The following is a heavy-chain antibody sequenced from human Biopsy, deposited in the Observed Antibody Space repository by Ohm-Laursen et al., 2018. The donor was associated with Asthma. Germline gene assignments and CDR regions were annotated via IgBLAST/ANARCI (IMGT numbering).Heavy chain of an antibody. CDR1: GFSLRAPGVG. V-gene: IGHV2-5*02. D-gene: IGHD3-9*01. CDR2: IYWDDYN. CDR3: ALSQDSGFDDHSPSWFDP. Sequence: TQTLTLTCSFSGFSLRAPGVGVGWIRQSPGKALEWLALIYWDDYNLFRPSLKRRLTITKDPSKNQVVLTMAKMDPVDSGTYYCALSQDSGFDDHSPSWFDPWGQGTLVTVSS. J-gene: IGHJ5*02.